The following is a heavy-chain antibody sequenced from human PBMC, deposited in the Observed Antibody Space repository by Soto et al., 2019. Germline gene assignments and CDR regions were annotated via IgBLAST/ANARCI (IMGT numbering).Heavy chain of an antibody. Sequence: VQLGESGGGLVQPGGSLRLSCAASGFTFANYHMNWVRQAPGKGLEWISYTSSDSSRVFYADSVQGRFTISRDTAKSSLYLQMNSLGGDDTAVYYCARDGSRGYDIDYWGQGTLVTVSS. D-gene: IGHD5-12*01. CDR2: TSSDSSRV. CDR3: ARDGSRGYDIDY. J-gene: IGHJ4*02. CDR1: GFTFANYH. V-gene: IGHV3-48*01.